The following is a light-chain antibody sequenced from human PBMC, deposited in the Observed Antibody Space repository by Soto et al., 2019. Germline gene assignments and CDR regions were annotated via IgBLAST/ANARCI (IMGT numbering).Light chain of an antibody. Sequence: DIVMTQSPDSLAVSLGERATINCKPSQSVLYRSNTKNYLAWYQQKPGQSPKLLIYWASTRESGVPDRFSGSGSGTDFTLTISSLQAGDVAVYYCQQYYSTPWTFGQGTKVEIK. V-gene: IGKV4-1*01. CDR2: WAS. CDR3: QQYYSTPWT. J-gene: IGKJ1*01. CDR1: QSVLYRSNTKNY.